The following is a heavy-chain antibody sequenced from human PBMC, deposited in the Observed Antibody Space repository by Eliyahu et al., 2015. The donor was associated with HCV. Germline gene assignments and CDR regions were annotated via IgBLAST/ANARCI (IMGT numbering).Heavy chain of an antibody. V-gene: IGHV3-72*01. J-gene: IGHJ6*02. Sequence: EVQLVESGGGLVQPGGSLRLSCVASGFPFSXHYXXWVRQAPXKGLEWVGRXKNKANSYXTEYATSVKGRFTISRDDSKNSLYLQMNSLKTEDTAVYYCARVAGYGSGSRFYYYGMDVWGQGTTVTVSS. CDR3: ARVAGYGSGSRFYYYGMDV. D-gene: IGHD3-10*01. CDR1: GFPFSXHY. CDR2: XKNKANSYXT.